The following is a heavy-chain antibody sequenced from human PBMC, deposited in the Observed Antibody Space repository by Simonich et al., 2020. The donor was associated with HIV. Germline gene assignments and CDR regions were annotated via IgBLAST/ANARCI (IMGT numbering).Heavy chain of an antibody. D-gene: IGHD3-16*01. CDR2: ISYDGSNK. V-gene: IGHV3-30*07. J-gene: IGHJ4*02. Sequence: QVQLVESGGGVVQPGRSLRLSCAASGFTFSSYAMHWVRQAPGKGLAWVAVISYDGSNKYYADSVKGRFTISRNNSKNTLYLQMNSRRAEDTAVYYCASGGSISSVWADDYWGQGTLVTVSS. CDR3: ASGGSISSVWADDY. CDR1: GFTFSSYA.